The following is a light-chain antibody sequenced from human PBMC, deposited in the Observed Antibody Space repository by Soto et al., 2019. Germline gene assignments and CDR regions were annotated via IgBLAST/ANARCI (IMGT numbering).Light chain of an antibody. V-gene: IGKV3-20*01. CDR2: GAS. J-gene: IGKJ1*01. CDR3: QQYGTSLS. CDR1: KRGTNIH. Sequence: EIVLTQSPGTLSWSPGDRATLSWRASKRGTNIHLAWYQQKPRHAPRLLISGASSRATGIPDSFSGSASGTDFPLTISRLAPEYSAFYYCQQYGTSLSFGQGTKVDIK.